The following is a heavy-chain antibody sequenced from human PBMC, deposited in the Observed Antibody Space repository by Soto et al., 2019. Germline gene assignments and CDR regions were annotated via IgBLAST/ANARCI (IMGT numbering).Heavy chain of an antibody. CDR3: ARLDGWYCSSTSCYIDY. Sequence: GESLKISCKGSGYSFTSYWIGWVRQMPGKGLEWMGIIYPGDSDTRYSPSFQGQVTISADKSISTAYLQWSNLKASDTAMYYVARLDGWYCSSTSCYIDYWGQGTLVTVSS. D-gene: IGHD2-2*02. CDR2: IYPGDSDT. J-gene: IGHJ4*02. CDR1: GYSFTSYW. V-gene: IGHV5-51*01.